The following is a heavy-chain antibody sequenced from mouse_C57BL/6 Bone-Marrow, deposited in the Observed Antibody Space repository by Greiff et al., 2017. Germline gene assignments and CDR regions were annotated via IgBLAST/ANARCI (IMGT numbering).Heavy chain of an antibody. J-gene: IGHJ2*01. CDR3: ARRGYGNYVYFDY. CDR2: ISNGGGST. D-gene: IGHD2-10*02. V-gene: IGHV5-12*01. CDR1: GFTFSDYY. Sequence: EVNLVESGGGLVQPGGSLKLSCAASGFTFSDYYMYWVRQTPEKRLEWVAYISNGGGSTYYPDTVKGRFTISRDNAKNTLYLQMSRLKSEDTAMYYCARRGYGNYVYFDYWGQGTTLTVSS.